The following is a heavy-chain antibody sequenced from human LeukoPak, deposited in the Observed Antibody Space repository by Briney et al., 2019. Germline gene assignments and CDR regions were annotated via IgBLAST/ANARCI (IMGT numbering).Heavy chain of an antibody. D-gene: IGHD1-1*01. J-gene: IGHJ3*02. CDR2: VYYSGST. CDR1: GGSISDINYY. V-gene: IGHV4-39*07. Sequence: SETLSLTCNVSGGSISDINYYWAWIRQPPGKGLEWIASVYYSGSTNYNPSLKSRVTISLDTSKNQFSLKLNSVTAADTAVYYCTRRVATTGIYAFDIWGQGTMVTVSS. CDR3: TRRVATTGIYAFDI.